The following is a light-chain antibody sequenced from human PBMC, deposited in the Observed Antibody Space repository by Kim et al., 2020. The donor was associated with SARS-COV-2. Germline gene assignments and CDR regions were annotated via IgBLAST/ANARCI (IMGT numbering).Light chain of an antibody. CDR3: QQYYDYPLT. J-gene: IGKJ4*01. Sequence: ASTGDTVTISCRASQDISAYLAWYQQKPGKAPKLLIYASSTLQSGVPSRFSGSGSGTDFTLTISCLQSEDFVTYFCQQYYDYPLTFGGGTKVEIK. CDR2: ASS. V-gene: IGKV1-8*01. CDR1: QDISAY.